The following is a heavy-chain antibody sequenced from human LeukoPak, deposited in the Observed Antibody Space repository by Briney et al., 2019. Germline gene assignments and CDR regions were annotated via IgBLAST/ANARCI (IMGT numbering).Heavy chain of an antibody. V-gene: IGHV3-11*01. Sequence: GGSLRLSCAASGFTFSDYYMTWIRQAPGKGLDWVSYIDRSGATAFYADSVKGRFTMSRDNARTSLHLQMNDLSPEDSAVYYCGLSSMNPSYYYGIDVWGQGTTVRVSS. CDR2: IDRSGATA. CDR3: GLSSMNPSYYYGIDV. J-gene: IGHJ6*02. CDR1: GFTFSDYY. D-gene: IGHD6-19*01.